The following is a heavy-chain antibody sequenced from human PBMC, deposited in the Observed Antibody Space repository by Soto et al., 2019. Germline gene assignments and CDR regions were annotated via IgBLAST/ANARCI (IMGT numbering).Heavy chain of an antibody. V-gene: IGHV3-30-3*01. D-gene: IGHD3-22*01. CDR1: GFTFSSYA. Sequence: PGGSLRLSCAASGFTFSSYAMHWVRQAPGKGLERVAVISYDGSTKYYADSVKGRFTISRDNSKNTLYLQMNSLRAEDTAVYYCASSLVGVIDYYYCGMDVWGQGTTVTVSS. CDR2: ISYDGSTK. J-gene: IGHJ6*02. CDR3: ASSLVGVIDYYYCGMDV.